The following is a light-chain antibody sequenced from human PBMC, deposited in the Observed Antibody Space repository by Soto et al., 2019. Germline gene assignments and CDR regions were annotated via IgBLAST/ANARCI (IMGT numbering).Light chain of an antibody. CDR3: CSFAGSYSYV. CDR1: SSDVGRYDY. CDR2: DVT. V-gene: IGLV2-11*01. Sequence: QSVLTQPRSVSGSPGQSVTISCTGTSSDVGRYDYVSWYQQHPGKAPKLIVYDVTGRPSGVPDRFSGSKSGNTASLTISGLQAEDEADYSCCSFAGSYSYVFGTGTKVTVL. J-gene: IGLJ1*01.